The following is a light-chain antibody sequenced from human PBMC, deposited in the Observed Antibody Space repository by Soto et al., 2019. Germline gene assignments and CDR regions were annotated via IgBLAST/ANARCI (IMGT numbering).Light chain of an antibody. CDR1: QSVLHSSNNKNY. CDR3: QQSSTTPRT. Sequence: DIVMTQSPDSLAVSLGERATINCKSSQSVLHSSNNKNYLAWYQQKPGQPPKLLIYWASTRESGVPDRFSGRGSGTDFTLPISSLQAEDVAVYYCQQSSTTPRTFGQGTKVEIK. CDR2: WAS. J-gene: IGKJ1*01. V-gene: IGKV4-1*01.